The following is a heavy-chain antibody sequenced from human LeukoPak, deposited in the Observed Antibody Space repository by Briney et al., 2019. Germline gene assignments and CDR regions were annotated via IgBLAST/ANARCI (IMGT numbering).Heavy chain of an antibody. CDR1: GXTFSSYA. CDR3: AKGGNSGSYSDI. D-gene: IGHD1-26*01. CDR2: ISGSGGST. Sequence: SGGSLRLSCAASGXTFSSYAMSWVRQAPGKGLEWVSAISGSGGSTYYADSVKGRFTISRDNSKNTLYLQMNSLRAEDTAVYYCAKGGNSGSYSDIWGQGTVVTVSS. V-gene: IGHV3-23*01. J-gene: IGHJ3*02.